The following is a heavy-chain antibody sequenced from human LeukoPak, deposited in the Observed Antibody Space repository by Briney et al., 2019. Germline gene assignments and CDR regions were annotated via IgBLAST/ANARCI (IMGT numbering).Heavy chain of an antibody. J-gene: IGHJ4*02. CDR1: GFAFSSYG. V-gene: IGHV3-33*01. CDR2: IWYDGSNK. CDR3: ARDGDIVVVPAAIVYDFDY. D-gene: IGHD2-2*01. Sequence: GGSLRLPCAASGFAFSSYGMHWVRQAPGKGLEWVAVIWYDGSNKYYADSVKGRFTISRDNSKNTLYLQMNSLRAEDTAVYYCARDGDIVVVPAAIVYDFDYWGQGTLVTVSS.